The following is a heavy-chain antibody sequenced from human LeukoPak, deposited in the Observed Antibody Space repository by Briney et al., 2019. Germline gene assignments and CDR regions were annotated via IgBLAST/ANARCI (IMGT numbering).Heavy chain of an antibody. CDR3: ARDPALNWIDP. CDR1: GGSISSYY. Sequence: SETLSLTRTVSGGSISSYYWGWIRQPPGKGLEWIGSIYYSGSTYYNPSLKSRVTISVDTSKNQFSLKLSSVTAADTAVYYCARDPALNWIDPWGQGTLVTVSS. J-gene: IGHJ5*02. V-gene: IGHV4-39*07. CDR2: IYYSGST.